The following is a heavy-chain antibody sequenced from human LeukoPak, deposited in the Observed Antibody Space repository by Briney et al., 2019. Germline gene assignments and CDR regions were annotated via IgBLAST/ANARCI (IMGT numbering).Heavy chain of an antibody. CDR1: GQSSTTYR. CDR3: ARGYRSTTHCHFDS. V-gene: IGHV4-4*07. J-gene: IGHJ5*01. CDR2: IDEGGST. D-gene: IGHD2-2*01. Sequence: SETLSLTCSVSGQSSTTYRWSWIRQSAAKGLEWMGRIDEGGSTTYSPSLRSRVTVSADTSKNQVSLKLKFVTAADTAVYFCARGYRSTTHCHFDSWGRGTLVTVSS.